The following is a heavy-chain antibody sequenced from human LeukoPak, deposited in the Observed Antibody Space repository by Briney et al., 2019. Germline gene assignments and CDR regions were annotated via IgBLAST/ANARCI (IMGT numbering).Heavy chain of an antibody. D-gene: IGHD5-24*01. J-gene: IGHJ4*02. V-gene: IGHV1-69*05. CDR1: GYTLRNHG. CDR3: ARRGDGYNRYYFDY. CDR2: IIPSFGTA. Sequence: ASVKVPCKASGYTLRNHGISWVRQAPGQGLEWMGGIIPSFGTANYAQKFQGRVTITTDESTSTAYMELSSLRSEDTAVYYCARRGDGYNRYYFDYWGQGTLVTVSS.